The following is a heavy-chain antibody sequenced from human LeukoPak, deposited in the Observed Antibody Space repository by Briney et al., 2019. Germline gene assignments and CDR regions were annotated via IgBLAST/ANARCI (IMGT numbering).Heavy chain of an antibody. CDR1: GITFDRHG. J-gene: IGHJ4*02. D-gene: IGHD3-3*01. CDR3: ARDPRLWSGYFDY. CDR2: IKYDGSRT. Sequence: GGSLRLSCVVSGITFDRHGMHWVRQPPGKGLAWPAFIKYDGSRTDYEDSVQGRFTVSRDNAKNSLYLRMNSLSAEDTAVYYCARDPRLWSGYFDYWGQGTLVTVSS. V-gene: IGHV3-30*02.